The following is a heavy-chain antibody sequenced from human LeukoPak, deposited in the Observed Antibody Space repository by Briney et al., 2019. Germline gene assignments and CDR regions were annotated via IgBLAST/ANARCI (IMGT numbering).Heavy chain of an antibody. CDR2: IYYSGST. J-gene: IGHJ4*02. CDR1: GGSISSYY. Sequence: SETLSLTCTVSGGSISSYYWSWIRQPPGKGLEWIGYIYYSGSTNHNPSLKSRVTISVDTSKNRFSLKLSSVTAADTAVYYCARRYSYGQFDYWGQGTLVTVSS. D-gene: IGHD5-18*01. CDR3: ARRYSYGQFDY. V-gene: IGHV4-59*08.